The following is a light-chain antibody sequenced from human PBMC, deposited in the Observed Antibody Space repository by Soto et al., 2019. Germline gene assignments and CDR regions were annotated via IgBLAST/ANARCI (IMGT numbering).Light chain of an antibody. Sequence: EIFLTQSPATLSLSPGEEATPSCRASQSVSSNLAWYQQKPGQAPRLLIYGASTRATGIPARFSGSGSGTEFTLTISSLQSEDFAVYYCQQYNNWPWTFGQGTKVDI. CDR2: GAS. CDR3: QQYNNWPWT. J-gene: IGKJ1*01. CDR1: QSVSSN. V-gene: IGKV3-15*01.